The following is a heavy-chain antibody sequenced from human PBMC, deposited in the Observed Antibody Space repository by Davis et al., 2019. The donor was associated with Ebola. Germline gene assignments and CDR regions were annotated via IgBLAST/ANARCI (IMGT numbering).Heavy chain of an antibody. CDR1: GYTFTSYW. D-gene: IGHD3-10*02. Sequence: KVSCKGSGYTFTSYWIGWVRQMPGKGLEWMGSIYPGDSDTRYSPSFQGQVTISADKSISTAYLQWSSLKASDTAMYYCARRGSTMFNWFDPWGQGSLVTVSS. CDR3: ARRGSTMFNWFDP. J-gene: IGHJ5*02. V-gene: IGHV5-51*01. CDR2: IYPGDSDT.